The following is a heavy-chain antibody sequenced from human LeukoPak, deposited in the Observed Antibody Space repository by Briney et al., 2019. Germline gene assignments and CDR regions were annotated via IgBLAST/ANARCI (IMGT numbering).Heavy chain of an antibody. CDR3: ASRNQYCGGDCFWAFDI. D-gene: IGHD2-21*02. J-gene: IGHJ3*02. V-gene: IGHV3-21*01. CDR2: ISSSGSYI. Sequence: GGSLRLSCGASGYTFSRYSMNWVREAPGKGLEWVSPISSSGSYIYYADSVKGRFTISRDNAKNSLYLQMNSLRAEDTAVYYCASRNQYCGGDCFWAFDIWGQGTMVTVSS. CDR1: GYTFSRYS.